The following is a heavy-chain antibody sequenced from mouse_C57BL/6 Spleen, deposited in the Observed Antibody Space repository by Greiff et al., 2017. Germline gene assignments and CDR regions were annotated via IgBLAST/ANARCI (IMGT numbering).Heavy chain of an antibody. CDR1: GYTFTDYE. J-gene: IGHJ1*03. CDR2: IDPETGGT. D-gene: IGHD1-1*01. Sequence: QVQLQQSGAELVRPGASVTLSCKASGYTFTDYEMHWVKQTPVHGLEWIGAIDPETGGTAYNQKFKGKAILTADKSSSTAYMELRSLTSEDSAVYYCTICATVVGYFDVWGTGATVTVSS. CDR3: TICATVVGYFDV. V-gene: IGHV1-15*01.